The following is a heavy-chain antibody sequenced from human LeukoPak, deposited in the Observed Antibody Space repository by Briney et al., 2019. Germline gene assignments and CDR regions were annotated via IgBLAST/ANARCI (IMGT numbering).Heavy chain of an antibody. CDR1: GYTFTSYD. D-gene: IGHD6-13*01. Sequence: ASVKVSCKASGYTFTSYDINWVRQATGQGLEWMGWMNPNSGNTGYAQKFQGRVTMTRNNSISTAYMELSSLRSEDTAVYYCARRFAAAGTKRGFDYWGQGTLVTVSS. J-gene: IGHJ4*02. CDR2: MNPNSGNT. V-gene: IGHV1-8*01. CDR3: ARRFAAAGTKRGFDY.